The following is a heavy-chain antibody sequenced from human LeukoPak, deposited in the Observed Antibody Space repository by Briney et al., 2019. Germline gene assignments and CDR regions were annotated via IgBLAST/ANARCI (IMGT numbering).Heavy chain of an antibody. CDR3: AKGGAPNYYDSSGYYSSFDY. Sequence: GGSLRLSCAASGFTFSSYAMSWVRQAPGKGLEWVSAISGSGGSTHYADSVKGRFTISRDNSKNTLYLQMNSLRAEDTAVYYCAKGGAPNYYDSSGYYSSFDYWGQGTLVTVSS. J-gene: IGHJ4*02. V-gene: IGHV3-23*01. D-gene: IGHD3-22*01. CDR2: ISGSGGST. CDR1: GFTFSSYA.